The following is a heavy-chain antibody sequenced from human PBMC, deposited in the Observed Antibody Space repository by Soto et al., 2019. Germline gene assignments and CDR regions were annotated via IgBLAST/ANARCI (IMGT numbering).Heavy chain of an antibody. CDR1: GFTFSSYW. D-gene: IGHD4-4*01. CDR2: IKQDGSEK. CDR3: AREGAFEMSYSNYVYDYYYGMDV. V-gene: IGHV3-7*01. J-gene: IGHJ6*02. Sequence: GGSLRLSCAASGFTFSSYWMSWVRQAPGKGLEWVANIKQDGSEKYYVDSVKGRFTISRDNAKNSLYLQMNSLRAEDTAVYYCAREGAFEMSYSNYVYDYYYGMDVWGQGTTVTVYS.